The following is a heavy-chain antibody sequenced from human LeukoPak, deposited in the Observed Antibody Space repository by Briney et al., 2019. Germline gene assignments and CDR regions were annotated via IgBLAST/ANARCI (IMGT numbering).Heavy chain of an antibody. D-gene: IGHD6-13*01. CDR1: GFTFSSYA. CDR2: ISITGGST. Sequence: PGGSLRLSCVASGFTFSSYAMSWVRQAPGKGLECVSGISITGGSTYYTDSVKGRFTISRDNSKNTLYLQMNSLRVEDTAVYYCATLSVAAGDWDDDFWGQGTLLTVSS. J-gene: IGHJ4*02. V-gene: IGHV3-23*01. CDR3: ATLSVAAGDWDDDF.